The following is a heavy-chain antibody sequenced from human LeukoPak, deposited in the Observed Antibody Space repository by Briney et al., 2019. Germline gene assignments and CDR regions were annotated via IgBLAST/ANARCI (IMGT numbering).Heavy chain of an antibody. J-gene: IGHJ4*02. D-gene: IGHD1-7*01. CDR3: ATDNWNYVSYFDY. CDR2: ISGSGGTT. V-gene: IGHV3-23*01. CDR1: GFTFSSYG. Sequence: GGSLRLSCAASGFTFSSYGIGWVRQAPGKGLEWVSGISGSGGTTYYADSVKGRFTISRDNSDNTLYLQMNSLRAEDTAVYYCATDNWNYVSYFDYWGQGTLVTVSS.